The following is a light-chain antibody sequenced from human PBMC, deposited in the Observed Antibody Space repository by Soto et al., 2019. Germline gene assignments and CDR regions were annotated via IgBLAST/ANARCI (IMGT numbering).Light chain of an antibody. CDR3: QQRNNWPLT. CDR2: DAS. V-gene: IGKV3-11*01. J-gene: IGKJ4*01. Sequence: EIVLTQSPATLSLSPGERATLSCRASQSISSHLAWYQQKPGQAPRLLMYDASNRATGIPARFSGGGSWTDFTLTISSLEPEDLAVYYCQQRNNWPLTFGGGTKVEIK. CDR1: QSISSH.